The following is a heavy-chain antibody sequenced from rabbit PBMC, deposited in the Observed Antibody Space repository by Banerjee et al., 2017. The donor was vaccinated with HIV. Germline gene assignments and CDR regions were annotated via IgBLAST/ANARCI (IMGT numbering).Heavy chain of an antibody. J-gene: IGHJ4*01. CDR3: ARDGAGYAGYGYARL. CDR1: GFSLSNNYV. Sequence: QSLQESGGGLFQPGGSLALTCKASGFSLSNNYVMCWVRQAPGKGLEWIACIYSSSGSTDYASWVNGRFTISKTSPTTVTLQMTSLTVADTATYLCARDGAGYAGYGYARLWGPGTLVTVS. D-gene: IGHD6-1*01. CDR2: IYSSSGST. V-gene: IGHV1S40*01.